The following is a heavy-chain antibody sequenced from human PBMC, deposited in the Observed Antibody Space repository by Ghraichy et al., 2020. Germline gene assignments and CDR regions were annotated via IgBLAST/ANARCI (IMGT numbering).Heavy chain of an antibody. Sequence: SETLSLTCTVSGGSISSSSYYWGWIRQPPEKGLEWIGSIYYSGSTYYNPSLKSRVTISVDTSKNQFSLKLSSVTAADTAVYYCARHSAEGGSGSYYNDGNNWFDPWGQGTLVTVSS. CDR1: GGSISSSSYY. CDR3: ARHSAEGGSGSYYNDGNNWFDP. J-gene: IGHJ5*02. D-gene: IGHD3-10*01. CDR2: IYYSGST. V-gene: IGHV4-39*01.